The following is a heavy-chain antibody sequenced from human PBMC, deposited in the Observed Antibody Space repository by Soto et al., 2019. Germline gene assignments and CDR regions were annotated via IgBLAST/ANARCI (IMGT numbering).Heavy chain of an antibody. CDR3: ARLMHYSHSGGSSHSGFDM. J-gene: IGHJ3*02. CDR1: GYTFTDYF. V-gene: IGHV1-2*02. CDR2: INPYSGGA. D-gene: IGHD2-21*01. Sequence: GASVKVSCKASGYTFTDYFIHWVRRAPGQGLEWIGWINPYSGGADLSQKFQGRVTMTRDTSISTAYMEVSSLRSDDTAVFYCARLMHYSHSGGSSHSGFDMWGQGTLVTRLL.